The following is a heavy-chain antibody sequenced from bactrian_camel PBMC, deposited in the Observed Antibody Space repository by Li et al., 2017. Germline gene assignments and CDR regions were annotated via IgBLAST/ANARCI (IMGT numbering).Heavy chain of an antibody. Sequence: VQLVESGGGWVRPGESLTLSCVASGLTFSTYGMSWVRKAPGKEQEWVTGITPDGRNTRYRDSVKGRFTISRDNAKNTVYLQMSSLKPEDTAMYYCAADFTAVACSRSRYNYWGQGTQVTVS. CDR1: GLTFSTYG. J-gene: IGHJ4*01. CDR3: AADFTAVACSRSRYNY. CDR2: ITPDGRNT. V-gene: IGHV3S40*01. D-gene: IGHD3*01.